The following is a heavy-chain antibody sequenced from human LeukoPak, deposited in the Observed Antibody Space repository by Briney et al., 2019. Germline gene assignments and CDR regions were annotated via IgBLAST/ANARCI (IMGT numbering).Heavy chain of an antibody. CDR1: GFTFSSYG. V-gene: IGHV3-53*01. CDR2: IYSGGST. CDR3: ARLTRRVADY. J-gene: IGHJ4*02. D-gene: IGHD3-3*01. Sequence: GGSLRLSCAASGFTFSSYGMHWVRQAPGKGLEWVSVIYSGGSTYYADSVKGRFTISRDNSKNTLYLQMNSLRAEDTAVYYCARLTRRVADYWGQGTLVTVSS.